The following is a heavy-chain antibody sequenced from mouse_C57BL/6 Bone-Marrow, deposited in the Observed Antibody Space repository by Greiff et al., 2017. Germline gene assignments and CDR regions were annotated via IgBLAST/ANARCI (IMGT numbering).Heavy chain of an antibody. Sequence: EVQLQQSGPELAKPGASVKISCKASGYSFTGYYMNWVTQSTEKSLAWIGEINPSTGGTTYNQKFKAKATLTVDKSSSTAYMQLKSLTSEDTAVYYCARKATMVTTDYFDYWGQGTTRTVSS. J-gene: IGHJ2*01. D-gene: IGHD2-2*01. CDR2: INPSTGGT. V-gene: IGHV1-42*01. CDR1: GYSFTGYY. CDR3: ARKATMVTTDYFDY.